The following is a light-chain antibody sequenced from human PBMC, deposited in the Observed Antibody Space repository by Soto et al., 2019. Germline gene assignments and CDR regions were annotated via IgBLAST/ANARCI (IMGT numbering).Light chain of an antibody. CDR3: QHYYSPPYT. V-gene: IGKV4-1*01. J-gene: IGKJ2*01. CDR2: WAS. Sequence: DIVMTQSPDSLAVSLGERATINCKSSQSVLYSSNNKNYLAWYQQKPGQPPKLLIYWASTRESGVPDRFSGSGSGTDFTLTISSLQAEDVAVYYCQHYYSPPYTFGQGTKLVIK. CDR1: QSVLYSSNNKNY.